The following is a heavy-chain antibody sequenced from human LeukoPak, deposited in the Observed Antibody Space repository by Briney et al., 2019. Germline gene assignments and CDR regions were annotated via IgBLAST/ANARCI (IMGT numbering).Heavy chain of an antibody. CDR1: GFTFSSYE. V-gene: IGHV3-48*03. D-gene: IGHD5-18*01. CDR2: ISTSGNTR. Sequence: GGSQTLTCAASGFTFSSYEMNWVRQAPGKGLEWVSYISTSGNTRYYADSVKGRFTISRDNAKNSLYLQMNSLRVEDTAVYYCARCAAMDDAYFDYWGPGARETVSS. J-gene: IGHJ4*02. CDR3: ARCAAMDDAYFDY.